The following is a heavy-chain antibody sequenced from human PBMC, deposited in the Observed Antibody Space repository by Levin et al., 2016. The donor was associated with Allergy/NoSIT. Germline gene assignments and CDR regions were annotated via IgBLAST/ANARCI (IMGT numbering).Heavy chain of an antibody. CDR3: VKDKYSGYDYLFDN. Sequence: GGSLRLSCVTSGFTFDDYAMHWVRQSPEKGLEWVSGISWNSNNIAYADSVKGRFTISRDNARNSLFLQMNSLRAEDTALYFCVKDKYSGYDYLFDNWGQGTLITVSS. V-gene: IGHV3-9*01. D-gene: IGHD5-12*01. J-gene: IGHJ4*02. CDR2: ISWNSNNI. CDR1: GFTFDDYA.